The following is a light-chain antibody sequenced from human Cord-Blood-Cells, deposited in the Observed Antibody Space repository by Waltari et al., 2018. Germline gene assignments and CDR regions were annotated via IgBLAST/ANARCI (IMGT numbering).Light chain of an antibody. V-gene: IGLV2-14*01. CDR2: EVS. CDR3: SSYTSSSTVV. CDR1: SSDVGGYNY. Sequence: QSALTQPASVSGSPGLSITISCTGTSSDVGGYNYVSWYQQHPGKAPKLMIYEVSNRPSGVSNRFPGSKSGNTASLTISGLQAEDEADYYCSSYTSSSTVVFGGGTKLTVL. J-gene: IGLJ2*01.